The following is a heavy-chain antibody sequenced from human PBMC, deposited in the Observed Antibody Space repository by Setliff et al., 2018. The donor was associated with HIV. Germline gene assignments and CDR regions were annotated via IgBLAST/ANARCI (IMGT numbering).Heavy chain of an antibody. V-gene: IGHV1-2*05. CDR3: ARGGGIIDHGEEYFQH. D-gene: IGHD1-26*01. J-gene: IGHJ1*01. Sequence: GASVKVSCKASGGTLRSYGMTWVRQAPGQGLEWMGRINPNTGGTNYAQKFQGRVTMTRDTSITTAYMEMTTLTSDDTVVYYCARGGGIIDHGEEYFQHWGQGTLVTVSS. CDR2: INPNTGGT. CDR1: GGTLRSYG.